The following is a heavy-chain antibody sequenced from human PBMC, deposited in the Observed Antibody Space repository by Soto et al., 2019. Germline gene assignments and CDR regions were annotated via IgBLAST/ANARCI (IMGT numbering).Heavy chain of an antibody. CDR2: FDAEDGET. J-gene: IGHJ4*02. Sequence: QVQLVQSGAEVKKPGASVKVSCKVSGYTLTELSMHWVRQAPGKGLEWRGCFDAEDGETIYAQKLQGRDTMSEDTSTDTAYMELSSLRSEDTAVYYCAAGAVSGWYPIYYFDYWGQGTLVTVSS. CDR3: AAGAVSGWYPIYYFDY. V-gene: IGHV1-24*01. D-gene: IGHD6-13*01. CDR1: GYTLTELS.